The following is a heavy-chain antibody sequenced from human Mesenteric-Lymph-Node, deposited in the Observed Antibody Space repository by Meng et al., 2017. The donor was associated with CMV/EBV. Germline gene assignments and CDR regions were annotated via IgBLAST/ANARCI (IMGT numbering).Heavy chain of an antibody. D-gene: IGHD5-18*01. Sequence: CAVSSGSISSGYSWSWIRQPPGKGLEWIGYIYPSESTYYSPSLGSRVTISQDRSKNQFSLRLYSVTAADTAVYYCARGGNSQSPIVFWGQGALVTVSS. CDR1: SGSISSGYS. CDR3: ARGGNSQSPIVF. V-gene: IGHV4-30-2*01. J-gene: IGHJ4*02. CDR2: IYPSEST.